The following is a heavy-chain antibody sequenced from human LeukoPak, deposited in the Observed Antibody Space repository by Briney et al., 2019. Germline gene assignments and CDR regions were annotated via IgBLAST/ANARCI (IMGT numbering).Heavy chain of an antibody. CDR3: VSGYCSSTTCYRGAY. J-gene: IGHJ4*02. D-gene: IGHD2-2*03. CDR1: GFTFGNYW. Sequence: GGSLRLSCAASGFTFGNYWMHWVRQAPGKGLLWVSRISDDGSSANYADSVQGRFTITRDNAKNTVYLQMHSLRAEDTAVYYCVSGYCSSTTCYRGAYWGQGTLVTVSS. V-gene: IGHV3-74*01. CDR2: ISDDGSSA.